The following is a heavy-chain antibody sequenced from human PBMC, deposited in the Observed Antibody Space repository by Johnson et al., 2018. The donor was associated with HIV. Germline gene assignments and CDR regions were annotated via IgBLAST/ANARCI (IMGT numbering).Heavy chain of an antibody. D-gene: IGHD6-13*01. Sequence: VQLVESGGGVVRPGGSLRLSCAASGFTFDDYGMSWVRQAPGQGLEWVSGINWNGGSTGYADSVKGRFTISRDNAKNSLYLQMNSLRAEDTAVYYCASITTIAAAGRGAFDIWGQGTMVTVSP. J-gene: IGHJ3*02. CDR1: GFTFDDYG. CDR3: ASITTIAAAGRGAFDI. CDR2: INWNGGST. V-gene: IGHV3-20*04.